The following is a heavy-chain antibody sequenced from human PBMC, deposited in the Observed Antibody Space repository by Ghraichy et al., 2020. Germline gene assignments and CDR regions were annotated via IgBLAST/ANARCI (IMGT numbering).Heavy chain of an antibody. CDR2: IDWDDDK. V-gene: IGHV2-70*11. D-gene: IGHD3-22*01. CDR1: GFSLSTSGMC. Sequence: SGPTLVKPTQTLTLTCTFSGFSLSTSGMCVSWIRQPPGKALEWLARIDWDDDKYYSTSLKTRLTISKDTSKNQVVLTMTNMDPVDTATYYCARMDAAYDSSGSTFDYWGQGTLVTVSS. CDR3: ARMDAAYDSSGSTFDY. J-gene: IGHJ4*02.